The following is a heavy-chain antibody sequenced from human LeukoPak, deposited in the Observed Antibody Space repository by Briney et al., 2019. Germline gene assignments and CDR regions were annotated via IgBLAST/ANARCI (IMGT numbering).Heavy chain of an antibody. V-gene: IGHV3-30*14. CDR3: ARGGDSSYYGDY. D-gene: IGHD3-22*01. CDR2: ISYDGTNT. J-gene: IGHJ4*02. Sequence: PGRSLRLSCAASGFTFSGYAMHWVRQAPGKGLEWVAVISYDGTNTYYADSVKGRFTISRDNSKNTLYLQMNSLRAEDTAVYYCARGGDSSYYGDYWGQGTLVTVSS. CDR1: GFTFSGYA.